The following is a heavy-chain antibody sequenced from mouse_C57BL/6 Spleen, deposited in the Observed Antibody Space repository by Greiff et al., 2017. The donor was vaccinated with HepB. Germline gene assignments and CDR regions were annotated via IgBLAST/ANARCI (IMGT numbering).Heavy chain of an antibody. CDR2: IDPSDSET. J-gene: IGHJ4*01. CDR1: GYTFTSYW. V-gene: IGHV1-52*01. D-gene: IGHD2-14*01. Sequence: VQLQQPGAELVRPGSSVKLSCKASGYTFTSYWMHWVKQRPIQGLEWIGNIDPSDSETHYNQKFKDKATLTVDKSSSTAYMQLSSLTSEDSAVYYCARGLRGVRREGYAMDYWGQGTSVTVSS. CDR3: ARGLRGVRREGYAMDY.